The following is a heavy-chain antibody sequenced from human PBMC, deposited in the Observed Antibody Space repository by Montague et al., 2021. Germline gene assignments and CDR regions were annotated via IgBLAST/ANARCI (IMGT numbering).Heavy chain of an antibody. D-gene: IGHD4-17*01. Sequence: SLRLSCAASGFPFSSYAMSWVRQAPGKGLKWVSSITSGGSTYYPDSVTGRFTISRDNSRNTLYLQMNSLRAEDTAVYYCTKDQDDYGDYVDWVDTWGQGTLVTVSS. J-gene: IGHJ5*02. V-gene: IGHV3-23*01. CDR3: TKDQDDYGDYVDWVDT. CDR1: GFPFSSYA. CDR2: ITSGGST.